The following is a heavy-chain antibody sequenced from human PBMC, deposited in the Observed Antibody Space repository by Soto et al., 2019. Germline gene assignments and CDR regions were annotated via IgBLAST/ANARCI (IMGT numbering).Heavy chain of an antibody. Sequence: PSETLSLTCTASGGSISSYYWSWIRQPPGKGLEWIGYIYYSGSTNYNPSLKSRVTISVDTSKNQFSLKLSSVTAADTAVYYCARGGDYDFWSGPDWFDPWGQGTLVTVSS. V-gene: IGHV4-59*01. D-gene: IGHD3-3*01. CDR1: GGSISSYY. CDR2: IYYSGST. CDR3: ARGGDYDFWSGPDWFDP. J-gene: IGHJ5*02.